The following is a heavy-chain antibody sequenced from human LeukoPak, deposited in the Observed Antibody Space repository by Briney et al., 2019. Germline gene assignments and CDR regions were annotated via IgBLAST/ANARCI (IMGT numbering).Heavy chain of an antibody. J-gene: IGHJ4*02. CDR2: ISYDGSNE. CDR1: GFTFSSYG. CDR3: AKVSPSGYDSDYFDY. Sequence: GGSLRLSCAASGFTFSSYGMHWVRQAPGKGLEWVAVISYDGSNEYYADSVKGRFTISRDNSKNTLYLQMNSLRAEDTAVYYCAKVSPSGYDSDYFDYWGQGTLVTVSS. V-gene: IGHV3-30*18. D-gene: IGHD5-12*01.